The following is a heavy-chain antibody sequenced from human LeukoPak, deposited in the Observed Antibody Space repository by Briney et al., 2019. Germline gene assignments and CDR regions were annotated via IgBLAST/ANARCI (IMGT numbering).Heavy chain of an antibody. J-gene: IGHJ5*02. D-gene: IGHD3-16*01. CDR1: GFTFSGSA. CDR2: IRSKTDGGTT. V-gene: IGHV3-15*01. CDR3: TTGVMVDP. Sequence: PGGSLRLSCAASGFTFSGSAMHWVRQASGKGLEWVGRIRSKTDGGTTDYAAPVKGRFTISRDDSKNTLYLQMNSLKTEDTAVYYCTTGVMVDPWGQGTLVTVSS.